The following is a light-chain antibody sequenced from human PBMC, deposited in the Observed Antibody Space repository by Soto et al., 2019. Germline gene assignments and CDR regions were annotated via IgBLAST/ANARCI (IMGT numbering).Light chain of an antibody. J-gene: IGKJ2*01. Sequence: DIQMTQSPSTLSASVGDRITITCRASQSVSRRLAWYQQKPGKAPKLLIYDASSLDGGVPSRFSGRGSGTEFTLTISSLQPDDCATYYCHTYNTYSLHTFGQGTKLEIK. CDR2: DAS. CDR3: HTYNTYSLHT. CDR1: QSVSRR. V-gene: IGKV1-5*01.